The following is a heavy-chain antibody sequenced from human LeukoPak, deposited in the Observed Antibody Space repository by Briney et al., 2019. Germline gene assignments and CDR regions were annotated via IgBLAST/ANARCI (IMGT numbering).Heavy chain of an antibody. CDR3: ARSNYYDSSAHAY. CDR1: GVSISSGGFY. Sequence: SETLSLTCTVSGVSISSGGFYWSWIRQHPGKGLEWIGYIYYSGSTYYNPSLKSRVTISVDTSKNQFSLKLSSVTAADTAVYYCARSNYYDSSAHAYWGQGTLVTVSS. D-gene: IGHD3-22*01. J-gene: IGHJ4*02. V-gene: IGHV4-31*03. CDR2: IYYSGST.